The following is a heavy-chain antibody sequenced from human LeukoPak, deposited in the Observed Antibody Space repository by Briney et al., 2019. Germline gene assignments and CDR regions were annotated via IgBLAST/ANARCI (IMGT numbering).Heavy chain of an antibody. CDR2: IIPILNIA. Sequence: SVKVSCKTSGDTFSSYGISWVRQAPGQGLEWMGRIIPILNIADYAQKFQGRVTITADTSTSTAYMELSSLRSEDTAVYYCARVAGSSYDYWGQGTLVTVSS. CDR3: ARVAGSSYDY. D-gene: IGHD3-10*01. CDR1: GDTFSSYG. J-gene: IGHJ4*02. V-gene: IGHV1-69*04.